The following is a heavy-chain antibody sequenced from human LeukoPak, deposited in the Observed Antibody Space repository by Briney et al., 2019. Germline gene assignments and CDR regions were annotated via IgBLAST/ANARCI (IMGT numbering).Heavy chain of an antibody. CDR2: ISSSSSYI. J-gene: IGHJ4*02. V-gene: IGHV3-21*01. CDR1: GFTFSSYA. D-gene: IGHD3-3*01. CDR3: ASSLGSGYYVSFDY. Sequence: GGSLRLSCAASGFTFSSYAMHWVRQAPGKGLEWVSSISSSSSYIYYADSVKGRFTISRDNAKNSLYLQMNSLRAEDTAVYYCASSLGSGYYVSFDYWGQGTLVTVSS.